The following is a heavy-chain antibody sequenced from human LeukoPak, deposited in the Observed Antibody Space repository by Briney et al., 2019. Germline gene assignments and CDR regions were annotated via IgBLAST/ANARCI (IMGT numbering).Heavy chain of an antibody. Sequence: GGSLRLSCAASGFTFSSYEMNWVRQAPGKGLEWVSYIRSSGSTIYYADSVKGRFTIPRDNAKSSLYLQMNSLRAEDTAVYYCAREGPGWAAAAGKPFNWFDPWGQGTLVTVSS. CDR1: GFTFSSYE. D-gene: IGHD6-13*01. V-gene: IGHV3-48*03. CDR2: IRSSGSTI. CDR3: AREGPGWAAAAGKPFNWFDP. J-gene: IGHJ5*02.